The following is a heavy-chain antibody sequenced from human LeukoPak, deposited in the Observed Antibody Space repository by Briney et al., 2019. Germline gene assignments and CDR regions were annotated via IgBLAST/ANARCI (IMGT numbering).Heavy chain of an antibody. V-gene: IGHV1-46*01. CDR1: GYTFTNYY. CDR3: ARVAAEVVGVPGAIGFGWLRRDYYYMDV. CDR2: INPSGGST. Sequence: ASVKVSCKASGYTFTNYYMHWVRQAPGQGLEWMGIINPSGGSTSYAQKFQGRVTMTRDMSTSTVYMELSSLRSEDTAVYYCARVAAEVVGVPGAIGFGWLRRDYYYMDVWGKGTTVTVSS. J-gene: IGHJ6*03. D-gene: IGHD2-2*02.